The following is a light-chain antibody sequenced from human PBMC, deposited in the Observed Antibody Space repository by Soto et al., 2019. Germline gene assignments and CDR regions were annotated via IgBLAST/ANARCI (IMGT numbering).Light chain of an antibody. V-gene: IGLV1-44*01. CDR3: AAWDASLNGWV. CDR1: SSNIGSHT. J-gene: IGLJ3*02. Sequence: QSVLTQPPSASGTPGQRGTISCSGSSSNIGSHTVSWFQHLPGTAPKLLIYSNDQRPSGVPDRFSGSKSGTSASLAISGLQSEDEADYYCAAWDASLNGWVFGGGTQLTVL. CDR2: SND.